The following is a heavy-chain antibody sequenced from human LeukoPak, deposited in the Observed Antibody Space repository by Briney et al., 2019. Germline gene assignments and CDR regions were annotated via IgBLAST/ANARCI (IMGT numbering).Heavy chain of an antibody. J-gene: IGHJ4*02. D-gene: IGHD6-13*01. Sequence: SETLSLTCTVSGGSISSYYWSWIRQPPGKGLEWIGYIYFSGSTNYNPSLKSRVTISVDTSKNQFSLKLSSVTAADTAVYYCARGIAAAGTGDYWGQGTLVTVSS. CDR3: ARGIAAAGTGDY. CDR2: IYFSGST. CDR1: GGSISSYY. V-gene: IGHV4-59*01.